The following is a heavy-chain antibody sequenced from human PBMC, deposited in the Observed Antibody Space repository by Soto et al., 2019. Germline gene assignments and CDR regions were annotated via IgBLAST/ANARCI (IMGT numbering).Heavy chain of an antibody. CDR2: INAANGDT. V-gene: IGHV1-3*01. J-gene: IGHJ5*02. Sequence: VKVSCKASGYTFTSYGIHWVRQAPGQRLEWMGWINAANGDTKYSPKFQGRVTITRDTSASTAYMELSSLRSEDTAVYYCVRRHVSATGIDWFDPWGQGTLVTVSS. CDR1: GYTFTSYG. D-gene: IGHD6-13*01. CDR3: VRRHVSATGIDWFDP.